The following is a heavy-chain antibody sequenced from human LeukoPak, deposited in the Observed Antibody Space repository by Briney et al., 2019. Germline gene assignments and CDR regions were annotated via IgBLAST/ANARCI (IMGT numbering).Heavy chain of an antibody. CDR2: IYYSGST. D-gene: IGHD5-24*01. CDR1: GGSISSSSYY. J-gene: IGHJ3*02. CDR3: ARGLEGWLQGRKKGYAFDI. V-gene: IGHV4-39*07. Sequence: SETLSLTCTVSGGSISSSSYYWGWIRQPPGKGLEWIGSIYYSGSTYYNPSLKSRVTISVDTSKNQFSLKLSSVTAADTAVYYCARGLEGWLQGRKKGYAFDIWGQGTMVTVSS.